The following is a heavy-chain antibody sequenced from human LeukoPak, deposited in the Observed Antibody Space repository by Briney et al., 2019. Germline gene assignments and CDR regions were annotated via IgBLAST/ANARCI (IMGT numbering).Heavy chain of an antibody. J-gene: IGHJ4*02. CDR3: ARDHTARGIFDY. Sequence: SYISSRTGTIYYAASVKGRFTISRDNSKNTLYLQMNSLRAEDTAVYYCARDHTARGIFDYWGQGTLVTVSS. D-gene: IGHD5-18*01. V-gene: IGHV3-48*01. CDR2: ISSRTGTI.